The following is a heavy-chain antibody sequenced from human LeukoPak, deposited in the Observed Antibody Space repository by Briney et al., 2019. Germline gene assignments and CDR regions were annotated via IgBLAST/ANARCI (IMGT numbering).Heavy chain of an antibody. Sequence: SETLSLTCTVSGGSISSSSYYWGWIRQPPGKGLEWIGEINHSGSTNYNPSLKSRVTISVDTSKNQFSLKLSSVTAADTAVYYCARMIDDYGDSVDYWGQGTLVTVSS. CDR2: INHSGST. V-gene: IGHV4-39*07. J-gene: IGHJ4*02. CDR3: ARMIDDYGDSVDY. CDR1: GGSISSSSYY. D-gene: IGHD4-17*01.